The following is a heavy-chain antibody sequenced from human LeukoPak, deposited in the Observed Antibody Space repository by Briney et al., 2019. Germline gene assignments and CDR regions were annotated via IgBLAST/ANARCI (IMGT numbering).Heavy chain of an antibody. CDR3: AKGYNFGFNWFDP. J-gene: IGHJ5*02. V-gene: IGHV3-74*01. Sequence: LAGGSLRLSCAASGFTFSSYWMHWVRQAPGKGLVWVSRINSDGSSTTYADSVKGRFTISRDNAKKSLYLQMKSLRTEDTAVYYCAKGYNFGFNWFDPWGQGTLVTVSS. CDR2: INSDGSST. CDR1: GFTFSSYW. D-gene: IGHD5-18*01.